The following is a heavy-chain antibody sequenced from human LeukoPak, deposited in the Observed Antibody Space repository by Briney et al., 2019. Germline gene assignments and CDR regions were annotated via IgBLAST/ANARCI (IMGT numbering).Heavy chain of an antibody. D-gene: IGHD3-3*01. V-gene: IGHV1-2*02. CDR3: ARDHKSDFWSGSNWFDP. Sequence: ASVKVSCKASGYTFTGYYMHWVRQAPGQGLEWMGWINPNSGGTNYAQKFQGRVTMTRDTSISTAYVELSRLRSDDTAVYYCARDHKSDFWSGSNWFDPWGQGTLVTVSS. CDR1: GYTFTGYY. J-gene: IGHJ5*02. CDR2: INPNSGGT.